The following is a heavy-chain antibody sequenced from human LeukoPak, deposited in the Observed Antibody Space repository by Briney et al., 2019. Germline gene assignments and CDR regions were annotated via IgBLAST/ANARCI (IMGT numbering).Heavy chain of an antibody. J-gene: IGHJ3*02. CDR1: GFTFSSYN. CDR2: ISSSSSYI. Sequence: PGGSLRLSCAASGFTFSSYNMKWVRQAPGKGLEWVSSISSSSSYIYYADSVKGRFTISRDNAKNSLYLQMNSLRAEDTAVYYCARGLPIAAAGTVAFDIWGQGTMVTVSS. V-gene: IGHV3-21*01. D-gene: IGHD6-13*01. CDR3: ARGLPIAAAGTVAFDI.